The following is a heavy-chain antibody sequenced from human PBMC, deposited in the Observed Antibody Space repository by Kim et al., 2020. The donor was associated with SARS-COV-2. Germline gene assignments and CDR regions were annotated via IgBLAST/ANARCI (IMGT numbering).Heavy chain of an antibody. CDR1: GFTFSSYA. CDR2: ISGSGGST. V-gene: IGHV3-23*01. Sequence: GGSLRLSCAASGFTFSSYAMSWVRQAPGKGLEWVSAISGSGGSTYYADSVKGRFTISRDNSKNTLYLQMNSLRAEDTAVYYCAKVQYYDFWSGYYTPYYYYGMDVWGQGTTVTVSS. D-gene: IGHD3-3*01. J-gene: IGHJ6*02. CDR3: AKVQYYDFWSGYYTPYYYYGMDV.